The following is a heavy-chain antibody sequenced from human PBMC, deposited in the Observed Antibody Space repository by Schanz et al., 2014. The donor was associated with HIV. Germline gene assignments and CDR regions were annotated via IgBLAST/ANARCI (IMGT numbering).Heavy chain of an antibody. J-gene: IGHJ6*02. CDR1: GFTFSSYG. CDR2: VWYDGSNK. CDR3: AKCPTMVRGTGMDV. D-gene: IGHD3-10*01. Sequence: QVQLVESGGGVVQPGRSLRLSCAASGFTFSSYGMHWVRQAPGKGLEWVALVWYDGSNKYYVDSVKGRFTISRDNSKNTLHLQMNSLRAEDTAVYYCAKCPTMVRGTGMDVWGQGTTVTVSS. V-gene: IGHV3-33*06.